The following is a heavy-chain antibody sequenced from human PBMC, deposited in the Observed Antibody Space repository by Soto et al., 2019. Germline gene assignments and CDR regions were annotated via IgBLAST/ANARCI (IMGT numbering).Heavy chain of an antibody. Sequence: SETLSLTCAVYGGSFSGYYWSWIRQPPGKGLEWIGEINHSGSTNYNPSLKSRVTISVDTSKNQFSLKLSSVTAADTAVYYCARLRIAVAGQYYYGMDVWGQGATVTVSS. J-gene: IGHJ6*02. D-gene: IGHD6-19*01. V-gene: IGHV4-34*01. CDR3: ARLRIAVAGQYYYGMDV. CDR2: INHSGST. CDR1: GGSFSGYY.